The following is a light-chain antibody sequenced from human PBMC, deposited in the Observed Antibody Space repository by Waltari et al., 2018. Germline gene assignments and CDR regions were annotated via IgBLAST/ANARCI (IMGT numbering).Light chain of an antibody. CDR1: VLTEKY. Sequence: SYELTQPSSVSVSPGQTARITCSGDVLTEKYARWFQQKPGQAPVLVIFKDTERPSGDSVRFSSSSSGTTVTLTSRGAQVEDEGDYYSYAAADNNRVFGGGTKLTVL. CDR2: KDT. J-gene: IGLJ3*02. CDR3: YAAADNNRV. V-gene: IGLV3-27*01.